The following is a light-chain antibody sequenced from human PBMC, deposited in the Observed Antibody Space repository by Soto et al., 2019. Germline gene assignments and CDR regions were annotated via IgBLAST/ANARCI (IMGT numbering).Light chain of an antibody. CDR2: DAS. Sequence: EIVLTQSPATLSLSPGERATLSCRASQSVSSYLAWYQQKPGQAPRLLIYDASNRATGIPARFSGSGSGTDFNLTISSLEPEDFAVYYCQQRTNWLYTFGQGTKLEI. CDR3: QQRTNWLYT. CDR1: QSVSSY. J-gene: IGKJ2*01. V-gene: IGKV3-11*01.